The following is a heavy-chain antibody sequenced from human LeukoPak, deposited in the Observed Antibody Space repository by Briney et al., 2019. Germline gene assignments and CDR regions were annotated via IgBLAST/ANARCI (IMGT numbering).Heavy chain of an antibody. CDR1: GYAFTAYY. J-gene: IGHJ4*02. CDR3: ARTQGGYVMYYFDY. Sequence: ASVKVSCKASGYAFTAYYIHWVRQAPGQGLEWMGWINPNNGVTNFAQKFEGRVTMARDTSITTVYMDVSRLRSDDTAVYYCARTQGGYVMYYFDYWGQGTLVTVSS. D-gene: IGHD5-12*01. V-gene: IGHV1-2*02. CDR2: INPNNGVT.